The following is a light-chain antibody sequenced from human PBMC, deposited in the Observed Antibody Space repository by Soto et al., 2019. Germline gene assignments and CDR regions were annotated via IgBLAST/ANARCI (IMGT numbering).Light chain of an antibody. J-gene: IGKJ4*01. CDR3: QQYNSYSL. V-gene: IGKV1-5*01. Sequence: DIQMTQSPSTLSASVGDRVTITCRASQSISSWLAWYQQKPGKAPNLLIYDVSSLESGVSSRFSGSGSGTEFTLTISSLQPDDFATYSCQQYNSYSLFGGGIKVDIX. CDR1: QSISSW. CDR2: DVS.